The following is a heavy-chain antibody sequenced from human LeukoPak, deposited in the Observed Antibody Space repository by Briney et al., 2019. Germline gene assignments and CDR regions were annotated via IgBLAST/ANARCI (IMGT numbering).Heavy chain of an antibody. V-gene: IGHV4-4*07. CDR1: GGYINNYY. J-gene: IGHJ4*02. CDR3: ARDPSFLAGRFGY. Sequence: SETLSLTCTVSGGYINNYYWSWIRQPAGKGLEWIGRIYSSGSTDYSPSLKSRVTMSVDTSNNQVSLRLTSVTAADTAVYYCARDPSFLAGRFGYWGQGTLVTVSS. D-gene: IGHD6-19*01. CDR2: IYSSGST.